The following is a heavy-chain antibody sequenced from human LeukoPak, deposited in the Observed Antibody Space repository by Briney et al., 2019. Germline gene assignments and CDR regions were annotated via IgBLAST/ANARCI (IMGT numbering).Heavy chain of an antibody. D-gene: IGHD1-26*01. V-gene: IGHV3-30*04. CDR1: GFTFSTYA. CDR2: ISYDGSSK. CDR3: ARSYSGSYYKYFDY. J-gene: IGHJ4*02. Sequence: GGSLRLSCAASGFTFSTYAMHWVRQAPGEGLEWVAVISYDGSSKYYADSVKGRFTISRDNSKNTLYLQMNSLRAEDTAVYYCARSYSGSYYKYFDYWGQGTLVTASS.